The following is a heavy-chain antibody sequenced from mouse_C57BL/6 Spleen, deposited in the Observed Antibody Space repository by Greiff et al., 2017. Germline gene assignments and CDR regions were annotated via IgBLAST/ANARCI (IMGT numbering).Heavy chain of an antibody. D-gene: IGHD1-1*01. Sequence: QVQLQQPGTELVKPGASVKLSCKASGYTFTSSWMHWVKQRPGQGLEWIGNINPSNGGTNYNEKFKSKATLTVDKSSSTAYMQLSSLTSEDSAVYYCARSHGSSPAWFAYWGQGTLVTVSA. CDR2: INPSNGGT. J-gene: IGHJ3*01. V-gene: IGHV1-53*01. CDR3: ARSHGSSPAWFAY. CDR1: GYTFTSSW.